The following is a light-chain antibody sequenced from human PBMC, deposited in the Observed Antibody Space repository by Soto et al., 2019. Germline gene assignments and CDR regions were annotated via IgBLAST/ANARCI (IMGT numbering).Light chain of an antibody. CDR1: SSDVGGYNY. V-gene: IGLV2-14*01. CDR3: CSYTSSNTWV. CDR2: EVS. J-gene: IGLJ3*02. Sequence: QSALTQPASVSGSPGQSITISCTGTSSDVGGYNYVSWYQQHPGKAPKLMIYEVSTRPSGVSNRFSGSKSGNTASLTISGLQAEDEADYYCCSYTSSNTWVFGGGTKLTVL.